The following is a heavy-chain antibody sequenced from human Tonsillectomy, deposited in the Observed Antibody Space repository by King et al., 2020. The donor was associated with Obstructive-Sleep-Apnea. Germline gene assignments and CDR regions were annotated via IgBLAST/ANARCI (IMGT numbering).Heavy chain of an antibody. CDR1: GFSFSSYA. CDR3: ARVAYVWGTYRYTAPVDY. J-gene: IGHJ4*02. CDR2: IVYDERNK. V-gene: IGHV3-30*04. Sequence: VQLVESGGGVVQPGRSLRLSCAASGFSFSSYAMYCVRQSPGKGLEWVAVIVYDERNKDQADSEKGRFTISRDNFKNTVYLQMNSLGVEDTAVYYCARVAYVWGTYRYTAPVDYWGQGTLVTVSS. D-gene: IGHD3-16*02.